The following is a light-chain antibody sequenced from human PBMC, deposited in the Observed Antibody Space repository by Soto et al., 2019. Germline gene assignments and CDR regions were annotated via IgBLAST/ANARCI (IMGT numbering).Light chain of an antibody. J-gene: IGKJ3*01. V-gene: IGKV3-20*01. CDR1: QSVSSSY. Sequence: EIVLTQSPGTLSLSPGERATLSCRASQSVSSSYLAWYQQKPGQTPRLLIYGASIRAPGIPDRFSGSGSGTDFTLTISRLEPEDFAVYYCQQYGSSLFTFGPGTKVDIK. CDR2: GAS. CDR3: QQYGSSLFT.